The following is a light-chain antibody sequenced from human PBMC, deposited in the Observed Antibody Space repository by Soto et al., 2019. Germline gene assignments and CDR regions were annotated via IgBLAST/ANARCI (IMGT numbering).Light chain of an antibody. Sequence: IRMTQSPSALSASTGDRVTITCRASQGISSYLAWYQQKPGKAPKLLIYAASTLQSGVPSRFSGSGSGTDFTLPISCLQSEYFATYYCQQYYSYPSTFGPGTKVDIK. CDR3: QQYYSYPST. CDR2: AAS. J-gene: IGKJ3*01. V-gene: IGKV1-8*01. CDR1: QGISSY.